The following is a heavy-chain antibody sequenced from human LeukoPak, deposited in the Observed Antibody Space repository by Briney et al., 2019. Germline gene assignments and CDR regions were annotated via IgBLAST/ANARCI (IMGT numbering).Heavy chain of an antibody. Sequence: SETLSLTCTVSGGPISSGSYYWSWIRQPAGKGLEWIGRIYTSGSTNYNPSLKSRVTMSVDTSKNQFSLKLSSVTAADTAVYYCARGLVGIFDYWGQGTLVTVSS. J-gene: IGHJ4*02. CDR2: IYTSGST. CDR3: ARGLVGIFDY. V-gene: IGHV4-61*02. D-gene: IGHD2-2*01. CDR1: GGPISSGSYY.